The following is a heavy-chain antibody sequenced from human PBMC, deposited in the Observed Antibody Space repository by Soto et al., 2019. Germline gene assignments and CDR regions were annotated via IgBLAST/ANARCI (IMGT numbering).Heavy chain of an antibody. J-gene: IGHJ6*02. CDR1: GFTFSSYS. D-gene: IGHD3-22*01. CDR3: ATYPGDYYDSSGYFSDYYYYGMDV. V-gene: IGHV3-21*01. CDR2: ISSSSSYI. Sequence: EVQLVESGGGLVKPGGSLRLSCAASGFTFSSYSMNWVRQAPGKGLEWVSSISSSSSYIYYADSVKGRFTISRDNAKNSLYLQMNSLRAEDTAVYYCATYPGDYYDSSGYFSDYYYYGMDVWGQGTTVTVSS.